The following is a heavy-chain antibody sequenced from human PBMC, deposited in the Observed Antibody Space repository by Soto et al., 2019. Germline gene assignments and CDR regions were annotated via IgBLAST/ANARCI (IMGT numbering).Heavy chain of an antibody. D-gene: IGHD6-6*01. V-gene: IGHV4-59*01. CDR1: GGSISNYY. Sequence: QVQLQESGPGLVKPSETLSLTCTVSGGSISNYYWSWIRQPPGKGLEWIGYLYYIGSANYNPSLKSRVTMSLDTSKTQFSLKLSSVTTADTAVYYCASHHYGRSSSSSFDPWGHRTLVTVSS. J-gene: IGHJ5*02. CDR3: ASHHYGRSSSSSFDP. CDR2: LYYIGSA.